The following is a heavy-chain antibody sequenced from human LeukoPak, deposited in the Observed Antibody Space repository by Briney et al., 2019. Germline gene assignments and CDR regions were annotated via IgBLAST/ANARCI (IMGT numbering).Heavy chain of an antibody. V-gene: IGHV4-59*12. D-gene: IGHD3-22*01. CDR3: ARGRYWYYYDSSGYLNFDY. CDR2: IYYSGST. Sequence: PSETLSLTCTVSGGSISSYYWNWIRQPPGKGLEWIGYIYYSGSTNYNPSLKSRVTISVDTSKNQFSLKLSSVTAADTAVYYCARGRYWYYYDSSGYLNFDYWGQGTLVTVSS. CDR1: GGSISSYY. J-gene: IGHJ4*02.